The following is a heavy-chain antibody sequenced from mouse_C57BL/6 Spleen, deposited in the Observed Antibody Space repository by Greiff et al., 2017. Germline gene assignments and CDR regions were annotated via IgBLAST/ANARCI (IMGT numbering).Heavy chain of an antibody. CDR3: ARKKLGYAMDY. CDR1: GYTFTDYY. Sequence: QVQLQQSGAELVRPGASVKLSCKASGYTFTDYYINWVKQRPGQGLEWIARIYPGSGNTYYNEKFKGKATLTAEKSSSTAYMQLSSLTSEDSAVYFCARKKLGYAMDYWGQGTSVTVSS. J-gene: IGHJ4*01. D-gene: IGHD4-1*01. V-gene: IGHV1-76*01. CDR2: IYPGSGNT.